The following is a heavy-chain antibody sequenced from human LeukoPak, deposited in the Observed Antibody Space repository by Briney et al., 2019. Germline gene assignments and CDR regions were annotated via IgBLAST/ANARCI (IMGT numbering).Heavy chain of an antibody. Sequence: PGGSLRLSCAASGFTFSSYGMHWVRQAPGKGLEWVAVISYDGSNKYYADSVKGRFTISRDNSKNTLYLQMNSLRAEDTAVYYCAKPIADAFGFDYWGQGTLVTVSS. V-gene: IGHV3-30*18. CDR3: AKPIADAFGFDY. J-gene: IGHJ4*02. CDR2: ISYDGSNK. D-gene: IGHD6-13*01. CDR1: GFTFSSYG.